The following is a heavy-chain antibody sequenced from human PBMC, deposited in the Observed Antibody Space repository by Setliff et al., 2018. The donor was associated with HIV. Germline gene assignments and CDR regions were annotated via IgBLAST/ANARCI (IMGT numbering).Heavy chain of an antibody. CDR1: GFTFSSYE. J-gene: IGHJ4*02. D-gene: IGHD3-16*01. CDR3: ARGGGASDY. CDR2: ISNIGTTI. V-gene: IGHV3-48*03. Sequence: GGSLRLSCVVSGFTFSSYEMIWVRQAPGKGLEWVSYISNIGTTIYYADSVKGRLTISRDNTKNSLYLQMNSLRGEDTAVYYCARGGGASDYWGQGTLVTVSS.